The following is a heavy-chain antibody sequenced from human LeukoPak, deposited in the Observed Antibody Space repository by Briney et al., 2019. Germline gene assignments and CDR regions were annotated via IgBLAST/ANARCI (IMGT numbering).Heavy chain of an antibody. D-gene: IGHD3-22*01. CDR1: GGPLSNYQ. J-gene: IGHJ4*02. CDR2: NYYSGTA. V-gene: IGHV4-59*12. Sequence: SETLSLTCTLSGGPLSNYQWSWIRQPPRKGLEWIGNNYYSGTANYNPSLLSRVIISVDTSKNQFSLKLSPVTAADTAVYYCARDPGYYDSSGYVDYWGQGTLVTVSS. CDR3: ARDPGYYDSSGYVDY.